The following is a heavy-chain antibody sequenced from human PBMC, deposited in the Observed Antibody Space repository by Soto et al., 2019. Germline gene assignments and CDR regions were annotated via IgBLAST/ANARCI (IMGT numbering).Heavy chain of an antibody. D-gene: IGHD6-6*01. CDR3: ARQYPSSSRHFDH. CDR1: GFTFRTYN. J-gene: IGHJ4*02. CDR2: VSGGSSNI. V-gene: IGHV3-21*01. Sequence: EVELVESGGGLVKPGESLKLSCAASGFTFRTYNMIWVRQAPGKGLEWLASVSGGSSNIYYAASGKGRFTISRDNAQNSLFLQINSLSAEDTAVYYCARQYPSSSRHFDHWGQGTLVTVSA.